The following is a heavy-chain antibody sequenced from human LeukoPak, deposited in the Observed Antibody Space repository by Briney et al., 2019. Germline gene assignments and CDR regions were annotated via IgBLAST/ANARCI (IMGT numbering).Heavy chain of an antibody. CDR3: ARVGPGDYLDY. CDR1: GFTFSSYA. J-gene: IGHJ4*02. CDR2: ISSSGSTI. D-gene: IGHD4-17*01. V-gene: IGHV3-48*04. Sequence: GGSLRLSCAASGFTFSSYAMSWVRQAPGKGLEWVSYISSSGSTIYYADSVKGRFTISRDNAKNSLYLQMNSLRAEDTAVYHCARVGPGDYLDYWGQGTLVTVSS.